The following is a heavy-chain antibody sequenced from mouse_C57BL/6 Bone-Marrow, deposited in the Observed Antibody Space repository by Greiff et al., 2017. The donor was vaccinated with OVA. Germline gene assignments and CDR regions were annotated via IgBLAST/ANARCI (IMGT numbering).Heavy chain of an antibody. CDR2: INPGSGGT. J-gene: IGHJ4*01. V-gene: IGHV1-54*01. D-gene: IGHD1-1*01. CDR3: ARYYGSGLYAMYY. CDR1: GYAFTNYL. Sequence: QVQLQQSGAELVRPGTSVKVSCKASGYAFTNYLIEWVKQRPGQGLEWIGVINPGSGGTNYNEKFKGKATLTADKSSSTAYMQLSSLTSEDSAVYFGARYYGSGLYAMYYWGQGTSVTVSS.